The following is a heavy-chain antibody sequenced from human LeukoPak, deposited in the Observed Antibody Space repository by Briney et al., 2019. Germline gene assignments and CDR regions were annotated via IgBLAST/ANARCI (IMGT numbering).Heavy chain of an antibody. V-gene: IGHV4-34*01. J-gene: IGHJ6*02. CDR1: GGSFSGYY. CDR3: ARSGQSKYRNTSVRSQHYGMDV. CDR2: INHSGST. Sequence: SETLSLTCAVYGGSFSGYYWSWIRQPPGKGLEWIGEINHSGSTNYNPSLKSRVTISVDPSKNQFSLKLSSVTAADTAVYYCARSGQSKYRNTSVRSQHYGMDVWGQGTTVTVSS. D-gene: IGHD2/OR15-2a*01.